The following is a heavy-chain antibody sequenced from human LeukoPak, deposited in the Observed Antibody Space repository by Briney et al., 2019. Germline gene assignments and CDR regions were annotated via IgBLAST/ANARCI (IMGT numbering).Heavy chain of an antibody. CDR1: GGSFSGYY. D-gene: IGHD2-15*01. Sequence: PSETLSLTCAVYGGSFSGYYWSWIRQPPGKGLEWIGEINHSGSTNYNPSLKSRVTISVDTSKHQFSLNLSSVTAADTAVYYCARRLLGYCSGGSCYSGYFQHWGQGTLVTVSS. CDR3: ARRLLGYCSGGSCYSGYFQH. J-gene: IGHJ1*01. CDR2: INHSGST. V-gene: IGHV4-34*01.